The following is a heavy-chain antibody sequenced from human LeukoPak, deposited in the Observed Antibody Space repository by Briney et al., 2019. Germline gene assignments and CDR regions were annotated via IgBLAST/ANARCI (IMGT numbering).Heavy chain of an antibody. V-gene: IGHV4-59*08. CDR1: GGSISSYY. D-gene: IGHD6-19*01. CDR2: IYYSGST. J-gene: IGHJ3*02. Sequence: PSETLSLTCTVSGGSISSYYWSWIRQPPGKGLEWTGYIYYSGSTNYNPSLKSRVTISVDTSKNQFSLKLSSVTAADTAVYYCARPGGVAGTGRAFDIWGQGTMVTVSS. CDR3: ARPGGVAGTGRAFDI.